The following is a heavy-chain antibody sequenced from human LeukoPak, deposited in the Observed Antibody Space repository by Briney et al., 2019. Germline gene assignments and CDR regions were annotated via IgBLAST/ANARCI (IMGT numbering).Heavy chain of an antibody. D-gene: IGHD3-10*01. Sequence: KFYSTSLKTRLTISKDTSKDQVVLTMTNMDPVDTATYYCARGYGSGSYYWYYFDYWGQGTLVTVSS. CDR3: ARGYGSGSYYWYYFDY. J-gene: IGHJ4*02. CDR2: K. V-gene: IGHV2-70*04.